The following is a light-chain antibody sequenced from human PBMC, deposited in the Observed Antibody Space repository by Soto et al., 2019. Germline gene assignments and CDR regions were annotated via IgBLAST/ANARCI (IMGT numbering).Light chain of an antibody. V-gene: IGKV3-15*01. CDR2: GAS. CDR3: HHYNNWPRT. J-gene: IGKJ1*01. Sequence: EIVMTQSPASLSVSPGEIATLSFRASQNVGSKLASYQHKPGQAPSVLIYGASTRAAGITDRFSGSGSGTEFTLTINSLQSEDFAVYYCHHYNNWPRTFGQGTKVEIK. CDR1: QNVGSK.